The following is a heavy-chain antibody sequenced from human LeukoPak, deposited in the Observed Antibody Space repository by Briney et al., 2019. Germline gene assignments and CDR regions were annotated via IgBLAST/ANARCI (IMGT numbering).Heavy chain of an antibody. CDR2: ISTNTGNP. Sequence: ASVKVSCKATVYTFTVYYMHWVGQAPGQGLEWMGWISTNTGNPTYAQGLTGRFVVSLDTSLSTAYLQISSLKAEDTAVYYCARYYSDTSGSIYFDYWGQGTLVTVSS. V-gene: IGHV7-4-1*02. J-gene: IGHJ4*02. CDR1: VYTFTVYY. CDR3: ARYYSDTSGSIYFDY. D-gene: IGHD3-22*01.